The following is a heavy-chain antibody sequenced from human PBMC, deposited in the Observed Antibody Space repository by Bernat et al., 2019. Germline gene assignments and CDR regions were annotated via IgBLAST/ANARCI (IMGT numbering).Heavy chain of an antibody. Sequence: QVQLVQSGAEVKKPGASVKVSCKASGYTFAGYYMHWVRQAPGQGLEWMGWINPNSGGTNYAQKFQGWVTMTRDMSISTAYMELSRLRSDDTAVYYCARGGSIAVAYSHFDIWGQGTMVTVSS. J-gene: IGHJ3*02. D-gene: IGHD6-19*01. CDR2: INPNSGGT. V-gene: IGHV1-2*04. CDR3: ARGGSIAVAYSHFDI. CDR1: GYTFAGYY.